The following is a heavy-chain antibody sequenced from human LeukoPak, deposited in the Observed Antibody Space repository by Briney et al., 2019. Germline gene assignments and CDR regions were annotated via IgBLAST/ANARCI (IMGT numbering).Heavy chain of an antibody. V-gene: IGHV3-30*03. CDR1: GFISSTYD. Sequence: PGGSLRLSCPASGFISSTYDMHWLRQAPGKGLEWVAHVASDGRNKYYADSVQGRFTGSRDNSKNTVYLQMNSLRADDTAVYYCARGPLLRAFDSWGQGSLVSVSS. CDR2: VASDGRNK. J-gene: IGHJ4*02. D-gene: IGHD4/OR15-4a*01. CDR3: ARGPLLRAFDS.